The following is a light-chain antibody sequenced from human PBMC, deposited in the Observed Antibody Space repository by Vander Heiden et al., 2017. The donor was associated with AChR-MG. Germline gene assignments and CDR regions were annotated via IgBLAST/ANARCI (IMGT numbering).Light chain of an antibody. CDR2: GAS. CDR3: QQYNNWPYT. Sequence: EIVMTQSPATLSVSPGERATLPCRASQSVSTNLAWYQQKPGQAPRLLMYGASTRATGIPARFSGSGSGTEFTLTISRLQSEDFAVYYCQQYNNWPYTFGQGTKLEIK. CDR1: QSVSTN. V-gene: IGKV3-15*01. J-gene: IGKJ2*01.